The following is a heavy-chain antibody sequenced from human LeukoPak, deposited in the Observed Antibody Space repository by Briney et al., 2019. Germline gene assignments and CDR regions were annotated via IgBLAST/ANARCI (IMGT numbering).Heavy chain of an antibody. V-gene: IGHV5-51*01. Sequence: GESLKISCKGFGYNFTNFWTGWVRQMPGKGLEWMGVINPADSETRYSPSFQGPVTISADKSMNTAYLQWTTVQASDTAMYYCARQRCVSGRCCHTNVFDIWGQGTMVTISS. CDR2: INPADSET. CDR1: GYNFTNFW. CDR3: ARQRCVSGRCCHTNVFDI. J-gene: IGHJ3*02. D-gene: IGHD2-15*01.